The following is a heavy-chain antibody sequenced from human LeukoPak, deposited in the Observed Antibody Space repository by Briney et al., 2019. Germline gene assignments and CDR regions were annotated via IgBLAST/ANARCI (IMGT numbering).Heavy chain of an antibody. Sequence: GGSLRLSCAASESTVSSNALSWVRQAPGKGLEWVSTISSGGSNTYYANSVKGRFTISRDSSKNTLYLQLNSLRVEDTAIYYCAKLICDSKDCSYWGQGTLVTVSS. CDR2: ISSGGSNT. CDR1: ESTVSSNA. V-gene: IGHV3-23*01. CDR3: AKLICDSKDCSY. D-gene: IGHD2-21*02. J-gene: IGHJ4*02.